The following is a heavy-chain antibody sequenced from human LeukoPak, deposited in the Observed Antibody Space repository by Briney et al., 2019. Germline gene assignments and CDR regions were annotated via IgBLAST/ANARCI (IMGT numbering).Heavy chain of an antibody. V-gene: IGHV3-21*01. CDR2: ISSSSSYI. CDR3: ARGAGIAAKTGNY. J-gene: IGHJ4*02. Sequence: KSGGSLRLSCAASGFTFSSYSMNWVRQAPGKGLEWVSSISSSSSYIYYADSVKGRVTISRDNAKNSLYLQMNSLRAEDTAVYYCARGAGIAAKTGNYWGQGTLVTVSS. D-gene: IGHD6-13*01. CDR1: GFTFSSYS.